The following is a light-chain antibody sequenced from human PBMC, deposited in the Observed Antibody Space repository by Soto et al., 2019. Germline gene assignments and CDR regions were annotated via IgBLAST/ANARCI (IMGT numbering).Light chain of an antibody. V-gene: IGKV1-39*01. CDR3: QQSYGNPIT. CDR2: VAS. Sequence: QMTQSPSSLSASVGDSITITCRASRDIGSDLSWYQQKPGKAPNLLIYVASSLQSEVPSRFSGSGSGTDFTLTITSLPPEDFETYYCQQSYGNPITFGQGTRLEIK. CDR1: RDIGSD. J-gene: IGKJ5*01.